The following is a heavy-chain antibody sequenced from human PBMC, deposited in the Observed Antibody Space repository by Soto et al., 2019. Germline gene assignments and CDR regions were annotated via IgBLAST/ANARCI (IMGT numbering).Heavy chain of an antibody. J-gene: IGHJ4*02. CDR1: GFTFGDYA. D-gene: IGHD1-1*01. V-gene: IGHV3-9*01. CDR2: INENSGSL. Sequence: EVQLVESGGNLVQPGRSLRLSCAASGFTFGDYAMHWVRQAPGKGLEWISSINENSGSLDYADSVKGRFTISRDNAKNSLYLQLNSLRIEDTALYYCSKDSHWSLDFWGQGTLVTVSS. CDR3: SKDSHWSLDF.